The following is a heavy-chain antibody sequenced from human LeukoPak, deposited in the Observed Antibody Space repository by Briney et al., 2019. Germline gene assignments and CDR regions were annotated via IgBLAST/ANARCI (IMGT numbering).Heavy chain of an antibody. D-gene: IGHD6-13*01. CDR3: ARDPVVASPGPFYYHYMDV. Sequence: PGGSLRLSCAASGFAVSSNYMSWVRQPPGKGLEWLSLIDSSGNTFYADSVKGRFTISRDYLKNTLFLQMNSLRAEDTALYYCARDPVVASPGPFYYHYMDVWDKGTTVTVSS. J-gene: IGHJ6*03. V-gene: IGHV3-53*01. CDR2: IDSSGNT. CDR1: GFAVSSNY.